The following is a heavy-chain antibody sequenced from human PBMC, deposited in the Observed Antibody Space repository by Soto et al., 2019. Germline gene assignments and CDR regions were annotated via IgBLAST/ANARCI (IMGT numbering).Heavy chain of an antibody. CDR2: VYYTGST. J-gene: IGHJ4*02. D-gene: IGHD6-6*01. CDR1: GGSVSGYY. V-gene: IGHV4-59*02. CDR3: ARSIAAPSSHIDH. Sequence: ETLSRTWRVSGGSVSGYYWIWIRQAPGKGLEWIGYVYYTGSTNYNPSLQSRVTISVDTSNKQFSLSLRLVTAADTAVYFCARSIAAPSSHIDHWGQGIRVTVSS.